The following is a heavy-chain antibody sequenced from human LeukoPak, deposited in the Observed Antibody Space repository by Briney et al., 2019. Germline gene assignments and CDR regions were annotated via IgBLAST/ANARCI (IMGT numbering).Heavy chain of an antibody. D-gene: IGHD2-15*01. V-gene: IGHV1-69*13. Sequence: WASVKVSCKASGGTFSSYAISWVRQAPGQGLEWMGGIIPIFGTANYAQKFQGRVTITADESTSTAYMELSSLRSEDTAVYYCARGYCSGGSCYYNDYWGQGTLVTVSS. CDR3: ARGYCSGGSCYYNDY. CDR1: GGTFSSYA. J-gene: IGHJ4*02. CDR2: IIPIFGTA.